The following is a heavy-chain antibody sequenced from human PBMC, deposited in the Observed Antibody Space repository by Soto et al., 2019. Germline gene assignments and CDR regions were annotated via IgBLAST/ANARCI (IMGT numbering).Heavy chain of an antibody. J-gene: IGHJ3*02. CDR1: GGSISSSSCH. V-gene: IGHV4-39*01. D-gene: IGHD3-9*01. CDR2: IKYSGTT. CDR3: ARVMILRYFGWYGKNDAFDI. Sequence: LSLTCTVSGGSISSSSCHWGWIRQPPGKGLEWIASIKYSGTTFYNPSLKSRVTLSVDTSKNQFALKLSSVTAADTAVYYCARVMILRYFGWYGKNDAFDIWGQGTMVTVSS.